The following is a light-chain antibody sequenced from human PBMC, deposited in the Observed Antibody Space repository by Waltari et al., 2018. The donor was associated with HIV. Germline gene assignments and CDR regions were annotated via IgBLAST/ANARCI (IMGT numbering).Light chain of an antibody. CDR3: KQYNDWPPEAT. CDR2: AAF. V-gene: IGKV3-15*01. J-gene: IGKJ1*01. CDR1: QSVSSN. Sequence: ELVMPHSPATLSASLGDTVTLSCRASQSVSSNLAWYQQKPGRAPRLLIYAAFTRAAGIPARVSGRGSGTEFTLTINSLQSEDFAVYYCKQYNDWPPEATFGQGTKVEVK.